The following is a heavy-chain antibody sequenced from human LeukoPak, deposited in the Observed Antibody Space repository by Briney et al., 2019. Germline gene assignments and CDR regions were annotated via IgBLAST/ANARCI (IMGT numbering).Heavy chain of an antibody. CDR3: ASPLRIAVAGTRLDY. Sequence: GGSLRLSCAASGFTFSSYWMSWVRQAPGKGLEWVANIKQDGSEKYYVDSVKGRFTISRDNAKNSLYLQMNSLRAEDTAVYYCASPLRIAVAGTRLDYWGQGTLVTVSS. J-gene: IGHJ4*02. D-gene: IGHD6-19*01. CDR1: GFTFSSYW. CDR2: IKQDGSEK. V-gene: IGHV3-7*01.